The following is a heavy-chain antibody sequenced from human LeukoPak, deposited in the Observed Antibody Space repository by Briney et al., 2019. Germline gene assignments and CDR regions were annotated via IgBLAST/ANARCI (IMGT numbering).Heavy chain of an antibody. D-gene: IGHD5-18*01. CDR2: INHSGST. CDR1: GGSFSGYY. CDR3: ARGRYSYGY. J-gene: IGHJ4*02. Sequence: PSETLSLTCAVYGGSFSGYYWSWIRQPPGKGLEWIGEINHSGSTNYNPSLKSRVTISVDTSKNQFSLKLSSVTAADTAVCYCARGRYSYGYWCQGTLVTVSS. V-gene: IGHV4-34*01.